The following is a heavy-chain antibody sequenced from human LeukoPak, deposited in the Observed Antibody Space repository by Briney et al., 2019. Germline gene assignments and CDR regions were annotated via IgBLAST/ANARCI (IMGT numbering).Heavy chain of an antibody. CDR2: ISGYGDVT. V-gene: IGHV3-23*01. CDR1: GFTFSRYA. J-gene: IGHJ5*02. D-gene: IGHD3-22*01. CDR3: ARDLGQYYDTSDNWFDL. Sequence: GGSLRLSCAASGFTFSRYAMSWVRQAPGKGLEWVSTISGYGDVTSYADSVKGRFTISRDNAKNTLNLQMNSLRAEDTAVYYCARDLGQYYDTSDNWFDLWGQGTLVTVSS.